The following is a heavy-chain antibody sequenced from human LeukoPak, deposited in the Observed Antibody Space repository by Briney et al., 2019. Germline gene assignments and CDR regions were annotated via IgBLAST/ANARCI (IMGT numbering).Heavy chain of an antibody. CDR1: GYTFTSYY. V-gene: IGHV1-46*01. J-gene: IGHJ4*02. CDR2: INPNGGGV. CDR3: ARDYSDNSGTIDY. D-gene: IGHD4-23*01. Sequence: GASVKVSCKASGYTFTSYYMHWVRQAPGQGLEWMGIINPNGGGVTYAQKFQGRVTMTGDTSTSTVYMELSSLRSEDTAVYYCARDYSDNSGTIDYWGQGTLVTVSS.